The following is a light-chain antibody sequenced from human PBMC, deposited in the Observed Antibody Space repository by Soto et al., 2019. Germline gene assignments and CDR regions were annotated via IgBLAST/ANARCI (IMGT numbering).Light chain of an antibody. CDR1: QPIGTS. Sequence: DIQMTQSQSSLSAFVGDSVTVTCRARQPIGTSLHWYQQKAGKGPKVLISAATKLQSGVPSRFNGSKYGTDFTLTNSNLQPEDSAKYYCQQGYNTFWTFGRGTKVELK. CDR3: QQGYNTFWT. V-gene: IGKV1-39*01. J-gene: IGKJ1*01. CDR2: AAT.